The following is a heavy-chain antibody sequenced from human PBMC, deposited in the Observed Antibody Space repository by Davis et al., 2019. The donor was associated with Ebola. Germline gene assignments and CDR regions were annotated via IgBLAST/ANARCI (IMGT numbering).Heavy chain of an antibody. V-gene: IGHV1-46*01. CDR3: ARDLNIVVQPSNFEWGMDV. D-gene: IGHD2-21*01. CDR2: INPSGDST. J-gene: IGHJ6*02. Sequence: AASVKVSCKASGYTFTSYYMHCVRQAPGQGLEWMGIINPSGDSTSYAQKFQGRVTMTRDTSTSTVYMELSSLRSEDTAVYYCARDLNIVVQPSNFEWGMDVWGQGTTVTVSS. CDR1: GYTFTSYY.